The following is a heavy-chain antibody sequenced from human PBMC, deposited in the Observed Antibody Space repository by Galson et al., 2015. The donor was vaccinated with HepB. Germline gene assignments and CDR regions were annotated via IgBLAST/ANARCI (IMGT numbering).Heavy chain of an antibody. CDR1: GGTFSSYA. CDR2: IIPIFGTA. D-gene: IGHD6-6*01. Sequence: SVKVSCKASGGTFSSYAISWVRQAPGQGLEWMGGIIPIFGTANYAQKFQGRVTITADESTSTAYMGLSSLRSEDTAVYYCARDREQLVSGYYYYMDVWGKGTTVTVSS. CDR3: ARDREQLVSGYYYYMDV. J-gene: IGHJ6*03. V-gene: IGHV1-69*13.